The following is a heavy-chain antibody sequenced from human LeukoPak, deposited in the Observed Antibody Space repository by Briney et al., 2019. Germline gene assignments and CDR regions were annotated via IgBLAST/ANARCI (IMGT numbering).Heavy chain of an antibody. D-gene: IGHD3-3*01. CDR3: ARLRSLRAKVFDY. J-gene: IGHJ4*02. CDR2: IYYSGST. CDR1: GGSVSSSDYY. Sequence: SETLSLTCTVSGGSVSSSDYYWDWMRQPPGKGLEWIGSIYYSGSTYYNSSLKSRVTISVDTSKNQFFLILSSVTAADTAMYYCARLRSLRAKVFDYWGQGTLVTVSS. V-gene: IGHV4-39*07.